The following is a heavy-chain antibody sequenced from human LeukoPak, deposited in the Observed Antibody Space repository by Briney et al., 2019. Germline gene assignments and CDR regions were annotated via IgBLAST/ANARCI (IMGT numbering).Heavy chain of an antibody. CDR3: ARTIGSYCGGDCYSDAFDI. CDR2: IYNSGST. D-gene: IGHD2-21*02. V-gene: IGHV4-39*07. J-gene: IGHJ3*02. Sequence: SETLSLTCTVSGGSISSSSYYWGWIRQPPGKGLEWIGSIYNSGSTYYNPSLKSRVTISVDTSKNQFSLKLSSVTAADTAMYYCARTIGSYCGGDCYSDAFDIWGQGTMVTVSS. CDR1: GGSISSSSYY.